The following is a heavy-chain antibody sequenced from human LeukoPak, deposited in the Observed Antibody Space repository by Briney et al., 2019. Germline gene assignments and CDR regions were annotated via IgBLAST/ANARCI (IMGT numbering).Heavy chain of an antibody. CDR1: GGTFSSYA. CDR2: IIPISGAA. Sequence: GASVKVSCKASGGTFSSYAINLVRQAPGQGLEWLGGIIPISGAANYAQKFQGRVTITADESTSTAYMEMSSLRSEDTAVCYCARLGAVRVVITTVWGQGTLVTVSS. V-gene: IGHV1-69*13. CDR3: ARLGAVRVVITTV. D-gene: IGHD3-10*01. J-gene: IGHJ4*02.